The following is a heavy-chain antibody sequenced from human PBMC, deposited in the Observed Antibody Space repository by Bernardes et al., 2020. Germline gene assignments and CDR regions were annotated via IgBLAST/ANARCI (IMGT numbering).Heavy chain of an antibody. V-gene: IGHV3-7*03. Sequence: GGSLRLSCAASGFTFSNYCMSWVRQAPGKGLEWVANIKRDGSEKYYVDSVKGRFTISRDNAMNSVYLQMNSLRAEDTAVYYCARDNLRRGDYWGQGTLVTVSS. CDR3: ARDNLRRGDY. CDR1: GFTFSNYC. J-gene: IGHJ4*02. D-gene: IGHD4-17*01. CDR2: IKRDGSEK.